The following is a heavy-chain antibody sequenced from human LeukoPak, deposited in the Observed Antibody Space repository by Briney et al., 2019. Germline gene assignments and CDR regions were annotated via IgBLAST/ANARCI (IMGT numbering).Heavy chain of an antibody. J-gene: IGHJ1*01. Sequence: ASVKVSCKASGYTFTSYGISWVRQAPGQGLEWMGWINPNSGGTNYAQKFQGRVTMTRDTSISTAYMELSRLRSDDTAVYYCARPIAAAGPADFQHWGQGTLVTVSS. CDR1: GYTFTSYG. D-gene: IGHD6-13*01. V-gene: IGHV1-2*02. CDR3: ARPIAAAGPADFQH. CDR2: INPNSGGT.